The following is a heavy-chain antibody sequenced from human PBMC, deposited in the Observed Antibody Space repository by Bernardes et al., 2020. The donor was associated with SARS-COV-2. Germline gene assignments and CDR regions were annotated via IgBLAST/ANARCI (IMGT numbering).Heavy chain of an antibody. CDR1: GSSISSYY. CDR2: IYDSGST. D-gene: IGHD3-3*01. Sequence: ETLSLTCTVSGSSISSYYWSWIRQPPGKGLEWIGYIYDSGSTNYNPSLKSRVTISLDRSKNQFSLKLSSVTAADTAVYYCATTVTIWGYYGTDVWGQGTTVTVSS. CDR3: ATTVTIWGYYGTDV. V-gene: IGHV4-59*08. J-gene: IGHJ6*02.